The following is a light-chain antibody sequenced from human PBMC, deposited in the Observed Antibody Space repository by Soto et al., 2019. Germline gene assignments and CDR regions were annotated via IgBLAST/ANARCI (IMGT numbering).Light chain of an antibody. CDR3: CSYAGSWGGYV. CDR1: SSDVGGYNY. V-gene: IGLV2-11*01. Sequence: QSALTQPRSVSGSPGQSVTISCTGTSSDVGGYNYVSWYQQHPGKAPKLMICDVTKRPSGVPDRFSGSKSGNTASLTISGLQAEDEADYYCCSYAGSWGGYVFGTGTKLTVL. CDR2: DVT. J-gene: IGLJ1*01.